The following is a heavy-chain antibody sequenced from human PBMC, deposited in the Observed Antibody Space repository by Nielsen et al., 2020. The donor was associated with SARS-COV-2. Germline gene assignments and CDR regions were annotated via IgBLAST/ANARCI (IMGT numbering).Heavy chain of an antibody. CDR2: TYYRSKWYN. Sequence: SETLSLTCAISGDSVSSSSAAWNWIRQSPSRGLEWLGRTYYRSKWYNDYAVSVKSRITINPDTSKNQFSLHLNSVTPEDTAVYYCARARGAYGGYYYYYTDVWGKGTTVTVSS. D-gene: IGHD4-23*01. CDR3: ARARGAYGGYYYYYTDV. J-gene: IGHJ6*03. V-gene: IGHV6-1*01. CDR1: GDSVSSSSAA.